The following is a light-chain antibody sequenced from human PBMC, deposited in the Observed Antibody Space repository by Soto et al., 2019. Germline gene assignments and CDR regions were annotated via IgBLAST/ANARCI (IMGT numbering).Light chain of an antibody. CDR3: CSYAGSSTPWV. CDR1: SGDIGAYNY. CDR2: EVR. Sequence: QSALTQPASVSGSPGQSIRISCTGSSGDIGAYNYVSWYQHHPDKAPKLIIYEVRNRPSGVSDRFSGSKSANTAFLTISGLQADDEGDYYCCSYAGSSTPWVFGGGTKLTVL. V-gene: IGLV2-14*01. J-gene: IGLJ3*02.